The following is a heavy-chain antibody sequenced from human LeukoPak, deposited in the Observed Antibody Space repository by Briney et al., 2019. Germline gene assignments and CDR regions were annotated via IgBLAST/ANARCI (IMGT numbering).Heavy chain of an antibody. CDR2: IYSGGST. Sequence: GGSLRLSCAASGFSVSSNYMSWVRQAPGKGLEWVSVIYSGGSTHYTDPVNGRFTISRDNSKNTLSLQMNSLRAEDTAVYYCTSLSDAIESFGTRNLWGQGTLVTVSS. CDR3: TSLSDAIESFGTRNL. J-gene: IGHJ5*02. D-gene: IGHD2-8*01. V-gene: IGHV3-53*01. CDR1: GFSVSSNY.